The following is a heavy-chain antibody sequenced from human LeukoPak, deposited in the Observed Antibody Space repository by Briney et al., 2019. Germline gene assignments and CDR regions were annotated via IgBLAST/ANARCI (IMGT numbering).Heavy chain of an antibody. J-gene: IGHJ4*02. CDR2: IYSGGST. Sequence: GGSLRLSCAASGFTFSSYWMSWVRQAPGKGLEWVSVIYSGGSTYYADSVKGRFTISRDNSKNTLYLQMNSLRAEDTAVYYCARGGWYGGLDYWGQGTLVTVSS. V-gene: IGHV3-66*01. D-gene: IGHD6-19*01. CDR3: ARGGWYGGLDY. CDR1: GFTFSSYW.